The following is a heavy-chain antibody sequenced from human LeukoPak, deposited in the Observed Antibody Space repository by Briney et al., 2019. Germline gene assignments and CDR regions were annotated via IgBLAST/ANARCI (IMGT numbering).Heavy chain of an antibody. CDR3: ARAGWLVPDAFDI. Sequence: SETLSLTCTVSGGSISSYYWSRIRQPPGKGLEWIGYIYYSGSTNYNPSLKSRVTISVDTSKNQFSLKLSSVTAADTAVYYCARAGWLVPDAFDIWGQGTMVTVSS. D-gene: IGHD6-19*01. CDR1: GGSISSYY. CDR2: IYYSGST. J-gene: IGHJ3*02. V-gene: IGHV4-59*01.